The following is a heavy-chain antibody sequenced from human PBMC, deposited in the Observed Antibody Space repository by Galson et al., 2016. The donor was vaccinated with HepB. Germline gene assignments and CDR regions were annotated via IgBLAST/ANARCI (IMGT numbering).Heavy chain of an antibody. Sequence: SLRLSCAASGFTFSSYVMTWVRQAPGKGLGWVSGISGSGGSAYSADSVKGRFTISRDNSKNTLYLQMSSLRAEDTAVYYCAKAGFYDFWSGYFSYFDYWGQGILVTVSS. J-gene: IGHJ4*02. CDR3: AKAGFYDFWSGYFSYFDY. CDR1: GFTFSSYV. V-gene: IGHV3-23*01. D-gene: IGHD3-3*01. CDR2: ISGSGGSA.